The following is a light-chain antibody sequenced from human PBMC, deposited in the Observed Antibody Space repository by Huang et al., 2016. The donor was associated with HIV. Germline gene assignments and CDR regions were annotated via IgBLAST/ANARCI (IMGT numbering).Light chain of an antibody. V-gene: IGKV3D-15*01. J-gene: IGKJ4*01. CDR2: DPS. CDR1: QHVRNN. CDR3: QQYDNWPPGLT. Sequence: EIMMTQSPATLSVSPGWTATLSCKASQHVRNNLAWYQQKTGQAPRLLIYDPSTRASGIPARFSGRGCGTEFTLTISGLQSEDCAFCYCQQYDNWPPGLTFGGGTKIEI.